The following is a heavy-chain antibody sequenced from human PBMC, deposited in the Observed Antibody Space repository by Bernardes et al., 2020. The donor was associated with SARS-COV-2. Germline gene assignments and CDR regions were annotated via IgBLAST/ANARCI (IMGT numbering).Heavy chain of an antibody. CDR1: GFTFSSYW. Sequence: GGSLRLSCAASGFTFSSYWMTWVRQAPGKGLEWVANINQDGSEKYYVDSVKGRFTISRDNAKNSLYLQMNSLRAEDTAVYYCAELIFGGDYWGQGTLVTVSS. D-gene: IGHD3-3*01. CDR3: AELIFGGDY. J-gene: IGHJ4*02. V-gene: IGHV3-7*05. CDR2: INQDGSEK.